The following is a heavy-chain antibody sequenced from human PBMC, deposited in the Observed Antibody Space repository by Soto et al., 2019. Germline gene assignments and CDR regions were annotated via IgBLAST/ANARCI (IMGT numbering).Heavy chain of an antibody. CDR1: GGSFSGYY. CDR2: INHSGST. CDR3: ARGKGYCSGGSCYSGSNWFDP. Sequence: QVQLQQWGAGLLKPSETLSLTCAVYGGSFSGYYWSWIRQPPGKGLEWIGEINHSGSTNYNPSLKSRVTISVDPSKNQFSLRLSSVTAADTAVYYCARGKGYCSGGSCYSGSNWFDPWGQGTLVTVSS. D-gene: IGHD2-15*01. J-gene: IGHJ5*02. V-gene: IGHV4-34*01.